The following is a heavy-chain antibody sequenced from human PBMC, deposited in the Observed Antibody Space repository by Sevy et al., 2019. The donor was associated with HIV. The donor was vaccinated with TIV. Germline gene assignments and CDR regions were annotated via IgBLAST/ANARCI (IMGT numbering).Heavy chain of an antibody. CDR2: INPSGGST. Sequence: ASVKVSCKASGYTFTSYSIHWVRQAPGQGLEWMGIINPSGGSTTYAQMFQGRVTLTWDKSTSTVFLELSSLRSDDTAVYYCAIPGFSGYDGVDQWGQGTLVTVSS. D-gene: IGHD5-12*01. CDR3: AIPGFSGYDGVDQ. J-gene: IGHJ4*02. V-gene: IGHV1-46*01. CDR1: GYTFTSYS.